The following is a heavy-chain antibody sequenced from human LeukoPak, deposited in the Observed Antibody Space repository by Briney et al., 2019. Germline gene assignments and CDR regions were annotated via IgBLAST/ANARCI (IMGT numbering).Heavy chain of an antibody. CDR1: GYTFTSYD. CDR2: MNPNSGNS. J-gene: IGHJ3*02. V-gene: IGHV1-8*01. CDR3: AREGYDSNGYPFFDI. D-gene: IGHD3-22*01. Sequence: ASVKVSCKASGYTFTSYDINWLRQASGQGLEWMGWMNPNSGNSGYAQKFQGRFTMTWDTSITTAYMELSSLRSEDTAVYYCAREGYDSNGYPFFDIWGQGTMVTVSS.